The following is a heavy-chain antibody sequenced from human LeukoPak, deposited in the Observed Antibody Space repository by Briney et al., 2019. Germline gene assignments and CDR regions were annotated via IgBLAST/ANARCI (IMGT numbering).Heavy chain of an antibody. D-gene: IGHD4-17*01. CDR3: ARDDDYDDHNTFDM. Sequence: GGSLRLSCAASGFGFSTYGMHWVRQAPGKGLEWVAVIWSHGNTKKYADSVTGRFTISRDNSKNTLYLEMNTLRAEDTAVYYCARDDDYDDHNTFDMWGHGTMVTVSS. J-gene: IGHJ3*02. V-gene: IGHV3-33*01. CDR2: IWSHGNTK. CDR1: GFGFSTYG.